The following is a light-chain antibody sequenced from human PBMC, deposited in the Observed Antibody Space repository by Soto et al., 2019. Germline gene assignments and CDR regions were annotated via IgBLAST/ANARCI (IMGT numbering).Light chain of an antibody. CDR1: QDISRW. CDR3: QQYNAYYS. Sequence: IQMTQSPTTLPASGGDRFTITFRASQDISRWLAWYQQKPGKAPVLLIYDASTLQGGVPSRFSGTGSGTEFTLTISRLQTEDFATYSCQQYNAYYSFGQGSKVDIK. CDR2: DAS. V-gene: IGKV1-5*01. J-gene: IGKJ2*03.